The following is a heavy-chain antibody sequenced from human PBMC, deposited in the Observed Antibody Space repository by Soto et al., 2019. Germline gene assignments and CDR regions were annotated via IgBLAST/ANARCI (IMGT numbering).Heavy chain of an antibody. D-gene: IGHD2-8*01. CDR2: INPSGGST. CDR3: ARNLGYCTNGVCYTSGDPPSIYYYGMDV. Sequence: ASVKVSCKASGYSFTSYYMHWVRQAPGQGLEWMGIINPSGGSTSYAQKFQGRVTMTRDTSTSTVYMELSSLRSEDTAVYYCARNLGYCTNGVCYTSGDPPSIYYYGMDVWGQGTTVTVSS. J-gene: IGHJ6*02. CDR1: GYSFTSYY. V-gene: IGHV1-46*01.